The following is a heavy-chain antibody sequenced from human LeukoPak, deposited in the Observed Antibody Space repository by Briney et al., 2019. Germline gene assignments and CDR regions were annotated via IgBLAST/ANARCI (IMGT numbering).Heavy chain of an antibody. CDR3: AKGSYCSGCSCYSIAYFDY. Sequence: PGRCLRLSCAASGFTFDDYAMHWVRQAPGKGLEWVSGISWNSGSIGYADSVKGRFTIPRDNAKNSLYLQMNSLRAEDTALYYCAKGSYCSGCSCYSIAYFDYWGQGTLVTVSS. J-gene: IGHJ4*02. CDR1: GFTFDDYA. V-gene: IGHV3-9*01. CDR2: ISWNSGSI. D-gene: IGHD2-15*01.